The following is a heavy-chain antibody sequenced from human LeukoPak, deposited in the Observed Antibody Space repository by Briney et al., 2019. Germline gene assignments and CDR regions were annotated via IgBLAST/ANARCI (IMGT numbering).Heavy chain of an antibody. Sequence: SETLSLTCTVSGGSISSYYWSWIRQPPGKGLEWIGYIYYSGSTNYNPSLKSRVTISVDTSKNQFSLKLSSVTAADTAIYYCARSRGRAEAASTGFENWGPGGLVTISS. CDR1: GGSISSYY. J-gene: IGHJ4*02. D-gene: IGHD3-16*01. CDR3: ARSRGRAEAASTGFEN. V-gene: IGHV4-59*12. CDR2: IYYSGST.